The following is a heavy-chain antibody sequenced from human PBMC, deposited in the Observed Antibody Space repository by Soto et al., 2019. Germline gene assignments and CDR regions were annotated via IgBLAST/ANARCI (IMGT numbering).Heavy chain of an antibody. CDR2: ISSSSSTI. CDR1: GFTFSSYS. D-gene: IGHD2-2*01. Sequence: EVQLVESGGGLVQPGGSLRLSCAASGFTFSSYSMNWVRQAPGKGLEWVSYISSSSSTIYYADSVKGRFTISRDNAKNSLYLQTNSLRAEDTAVYYCARSRTGYCSSTSCWVSFDYWGQGTLVTVSS. J-gene: IGHJ4*02. V-gene: IGHV3-48*01. CDR3: ARSRTGYCSSTSCWVSFDY.